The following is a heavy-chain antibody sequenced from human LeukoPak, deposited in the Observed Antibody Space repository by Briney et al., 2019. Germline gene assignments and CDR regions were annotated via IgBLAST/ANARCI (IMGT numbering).Heavy chain of an antibody. CDR3: ARDRRWEQLHAFDI. V-gene: IGHV4-59*01. Sequence: AETLSLTCTVSGGSITNSFWSWIRQPPGKGLEWIAYVHYSEKTNYSPPLQNRLTISLDTSKNQFALMLSSGTAADTAVYYCARDRRWEQLHAFDIGGGGTMLTVPS. D-gene: IGHD1-26*01. CDR1: GGSITNSF. CDR2: VHYSEKT. J-gene: IGHJ3*02.